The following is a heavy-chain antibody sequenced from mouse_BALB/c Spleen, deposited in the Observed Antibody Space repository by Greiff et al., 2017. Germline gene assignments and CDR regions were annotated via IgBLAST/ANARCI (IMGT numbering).Heavy chain of an antibody. CDR3: ARGEYGNLYAMDY. V-gene: IGHV1S56*01. CDR2: IYPGNVNT. CDR1: GYTFTSYY. J-gene: IGHJ4*01. D-gene: IGHD2-10*02. Sequence: VQLQQSGPELVKPGASVRISCKASGYTFTSYYIHWVKQRPGQGLEWIGWIYPGNVNTKYNEKFKGKATLTADKSSSTAYMQLSSLTSEDSAVYFCARGEYGNLYAMDYWGQGTSVTVSS.